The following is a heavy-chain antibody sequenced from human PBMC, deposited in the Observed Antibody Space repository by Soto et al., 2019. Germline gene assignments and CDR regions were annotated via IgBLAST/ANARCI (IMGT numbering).Heavy chain of an antibody. J-gene: IGHJ6*02. D-gene: IGHD3-10*01. CDR1: GGSINSDKSY. V-gene: IGHV4-30-4*01. Sequence: SETLSLTCTVSGGSINSDKSYWSWIRQTPGGGLEWIGYVWHSGSAYYNPSLAGRVSLSVDASKKQFSLRLRSVTAADTAVYYCARDRGARSAYYYGMDVWGQGTTVTVSS. CDR2: VWHSGSA. CDR3: ARDRGARSAYYYGMDV.